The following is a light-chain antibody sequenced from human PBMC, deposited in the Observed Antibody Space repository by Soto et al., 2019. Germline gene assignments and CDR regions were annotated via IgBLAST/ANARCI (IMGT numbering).Light chain of an antibody. CDR3: QQYYSAPRT. CDR1: QSLLYSSDNKND. Sequence: DIVMTQSPDSLAVSLGERATINCKSSQSLLYSSDNKNDLAWYQHKPGQPPKLLIYWASTRESGVPDRFSGSGSGTDFTLTISSLQAEDVAIYYCQQYYSAPRTFGQGTKVEIK. CDR2: WAS. J-gene: IGKJ1*01. V-gene: IGKV4-1*01.